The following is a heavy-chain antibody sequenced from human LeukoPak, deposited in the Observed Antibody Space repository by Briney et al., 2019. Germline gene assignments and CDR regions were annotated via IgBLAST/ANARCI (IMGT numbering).Heavy chain of an antibody. CDR2: INSDSTST. Sequence: PGGSLRLSCAASGFTISSFWMHWVRQAPGKGLVWVARINSDSTSTSYVDYVKGRLTISRDNAKNTLYLQMSSLRADDTAVYYCARVAYSFDYWGQGILVTVSS. V-gene: IGHV3-74*01. J-gene: IGHJ4*02. CDR1: GFTISSFW. CDR3: ARVAYSFDY. D-gene: IGHD4-11*01.